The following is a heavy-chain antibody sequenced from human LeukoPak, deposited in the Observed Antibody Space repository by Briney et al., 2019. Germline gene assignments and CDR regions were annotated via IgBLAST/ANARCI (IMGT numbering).Heavy chain of an antibody. Sequence: GRSLRLSCTASGFTFGDYAMSWFRQAPGKGLEWVGFIRSKAYGGTTEYAASVKGRFTTSRDDSKSIAYLQMNSLKTEDTAVYYCTRDRAIVVVPAAPEAAYWGQGTLVTVSS. V-gene: IGHV3-49*03. CDR1: GFTFGDYA. CDR2: IRSKAYGGTT. D-gene: IGHD2-2*01. CDR3: TRDRAIVVVPAAPEAAY. J-gene: IGHJ4*02.